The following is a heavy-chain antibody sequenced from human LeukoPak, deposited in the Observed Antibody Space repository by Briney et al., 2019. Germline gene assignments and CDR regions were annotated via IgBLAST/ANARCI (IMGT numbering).Heavy chain of an antibody. Sequence: ASVKVSCKASGGTFSSYAISWVRQAPGQGLEWMGGIIPIFGTANYAQKFQGRVTITADESTSTAYMELSSLRSEDTAVYYCARFVTTSHYFDYWGQGTLDTVSS. J-gene: IGHJ4*02. CDR3: ARFVTTSHYFDY. D-gene: IGHD4-11*01. CDR2: IIPIFGTA. V-gene: IGHV1-69*13. CDR1: GGTFSSYA.